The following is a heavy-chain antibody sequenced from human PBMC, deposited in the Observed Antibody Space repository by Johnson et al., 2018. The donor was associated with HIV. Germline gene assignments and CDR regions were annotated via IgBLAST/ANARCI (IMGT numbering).Heavy chain of an antibody. D-gene: IGHD3-3*01. Sequence: EVQLVESGGGLVQPGGSLRLSCAASGFTVSSNYMSWVRQAPGKGLEWVSVIYSGGSTYYADSVKGRFTISRDNSKNTLYLQMNSLRAEDTAVYYCAGAPTYYNFWSGTSGAFDIWGQGTMVTVSS. J-gene: IGHJ3*02. CDR2: IYSGGST. CDR1: GFTVSSNY. V-gene: IGHV3-66*01. CDR3: AGAPTYYNFWSGTSGAFDI.